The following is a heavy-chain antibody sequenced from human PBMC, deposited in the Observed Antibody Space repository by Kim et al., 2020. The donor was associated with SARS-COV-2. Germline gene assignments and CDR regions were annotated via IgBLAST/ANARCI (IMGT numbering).Heavy chain of an antibody. CDR3: AKARSGGWFDP. D-gene: IGHD3-3*01. J-gene: IGHJ5*02. V-gene: IGHV3-9*01. Sequence: IGYADSVKGRFTISRDNAKNSLYLQMNSLRAEDTALYYCAKARSGGWFDPWGQGTLVTVSS. CDR2: I.